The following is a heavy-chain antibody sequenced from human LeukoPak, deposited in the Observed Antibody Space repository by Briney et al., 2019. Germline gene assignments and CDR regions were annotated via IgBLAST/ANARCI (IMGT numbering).Heavy chain of an antibody. D-gene: IGHD7-27*01. CDR3: ARGHLGIFWFDP. Sequence: SETLSLTCSVFGSSISSYYWSWIRQPPGEGLEWNGYIYYSGSTNCNPSLKSRVTISVDTSKNQFSLKLNSVTAADTAVYYCARGHLGIFWFDPWGQGTLVTVSS. V-gene: IGHV4-59*01. CDR1: GSSISSYY. J-gene: IGHJ5*02. CDR2: IYYSGST.